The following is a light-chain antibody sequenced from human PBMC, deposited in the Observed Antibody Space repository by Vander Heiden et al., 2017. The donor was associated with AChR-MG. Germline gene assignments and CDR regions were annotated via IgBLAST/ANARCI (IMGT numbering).Light chain of an antibody. V-gene: IGKV3-15*01. CDR2: GAS. CDR3: QQDNNWPRT. CDR1: QSVSSN. Sequence: EIVMTQSPATLSVSPGERATLSCRASQSVSSNLAWYQQKPGQAPRLLIYGASTRATGIPARFSGRGSGTEFTLTISSLQSEDFAVYYCQQDNNWPRTFGQGTKVEIK. J-gene: IGKJ1*01.